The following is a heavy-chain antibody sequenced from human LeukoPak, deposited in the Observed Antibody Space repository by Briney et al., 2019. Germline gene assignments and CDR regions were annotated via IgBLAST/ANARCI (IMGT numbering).Heavy chain of an antibody. CDR1: GFTFSSYE. Sequence: GGSLRLSCAASGFTFSSYEMNWVRQAPGKGLEWVSYISSSGSTIYYADSVKGRFTISRDNAKNSLYLQMNSLRAEDTAVYYCASSVDSSFYYMDVWGKGTTVTVSS. D-gene: IGHD3-22*01. V-gene: IGHV3-48*03. J-gene: IGHJ6*03. CDR2: ISSSGSTI. CDR3: ASSVDSSFYYMDV.